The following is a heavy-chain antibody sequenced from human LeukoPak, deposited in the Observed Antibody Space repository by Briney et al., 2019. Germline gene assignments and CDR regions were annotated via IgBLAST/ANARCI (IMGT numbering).Heavy chain of an antibody. CDR2: IYYSGST. CDR3: ARARIPDFWSGYSLAGYMDV. CDR1: GGSISSHY. V-gene: IGHV4-59*11. D-gene: IGHD3-3*01. Sequence: SETLSLTCTVSGGSISSHYWSWIRQPPGKGLEWIGYIYYSGSTNYNPSLKSRVTISVDTSKNQFSLKLSSVTAADTAVYYCARARIPDFWSGYSLAGYMDVWGKGTTVTVSS. J-gene: IGHJ6*03.